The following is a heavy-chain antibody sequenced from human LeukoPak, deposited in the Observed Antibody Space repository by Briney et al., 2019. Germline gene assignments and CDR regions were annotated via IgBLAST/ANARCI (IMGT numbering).Heavy chain of an antibody. CDR3: ARRGFLDY. CDR1: GGSITGYY. CDR2: ISNSETI. J-gene: IGHJ4*02. D-gene: IGHD6-25*01. Sequence: SETLSLTCTVSGGSITGYYWSWIRQPPGKGLEWIGYISNSETINYNPSLKSRVTMSGDTSKNQFSLRLSSVTAADSAVYYCARRGFLDYWGQGILVTVSS. V-gene: IGHV4-59*08.